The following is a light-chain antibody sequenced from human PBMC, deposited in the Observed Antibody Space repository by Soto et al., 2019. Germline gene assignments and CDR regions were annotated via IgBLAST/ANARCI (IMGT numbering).Light chain of an antibody. V-gene: IGKV3-15*01. CDR2: GAS. Sequence: DIVMTQSPATLSVPPGERATLSCGASQSVSSNLAWYQQKPGQAPRLLIYGASTRATGIPARFSGSGSGTEFTLTISSLQSEDFAVYYCQQYNNWPPLTFGPGTKVDI. CDR1: QSVSSN. CDR3: QQYNNWPPLT. J-gene: IGKJ3*01.